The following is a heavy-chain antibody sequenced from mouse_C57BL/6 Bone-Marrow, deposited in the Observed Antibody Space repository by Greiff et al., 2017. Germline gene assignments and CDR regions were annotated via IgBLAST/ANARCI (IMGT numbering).Heavy chain of an antibody. CDR3: ASSYSVNAMDY. V-gene: IGHV5-17*01. J-gene: IGHJ4*01. CDR1: GFTFSVYG. D-gene: IGHD2-12*01. Sequence: EVQLVESGGGLVKPGGSLKLSCAASGFTFSVYGMHWVRQAPEKGLEWVAYISSGSSTIYYADTVKGRFTISRDNAKNTLFLQMTSLRSEDTAMYYCASSYSVNAMDYWGQGTSVTVSS. CDR2: ISSGSSTI.